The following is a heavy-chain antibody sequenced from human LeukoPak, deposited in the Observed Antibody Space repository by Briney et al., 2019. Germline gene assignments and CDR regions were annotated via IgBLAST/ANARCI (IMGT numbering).Heavy chain of an antibody. CDR3: ARRLYGDYEGDCWFDP. D-gene: IGHD4-17*01. CDR2: IYYSGST. V-gene: IGHV4-59*01. CDR1: GGSIRSYY. J-gene: IGHJ5*02. Sequence: SETLSLTCTVSGGSIRSYYWSWIRQPPGKGLEWIGYIYYSGSTNYNPSLKSRVTISVDTSKNQFSLKLSSVTAADTAVYYCARRLYGDYEGDCWFDPWGQGTLVTVSS.